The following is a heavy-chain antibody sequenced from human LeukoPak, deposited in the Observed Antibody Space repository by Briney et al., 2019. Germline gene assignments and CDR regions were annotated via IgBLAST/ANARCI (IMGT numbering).Heavy chain of an antibody. Sequence: GGSLRLSCVDSGFTFTNAWMSWVRQAPGKGLEWIGRIKSKTEGETTNYAEPVRGRFTISRDDSKSAVYLQMNSLKIEDTAVYYCTTDLGTYYHGSQRLIPIDYWGQGTLVTVSS. CDR1: GFTFTNAW. D-gene: IGHD3-10*01. CDR2: IKSKTEGETT. J-gene: IGHJ4*02. V-gene: IGHV3-15*01. CDR3: TTDLGTYYHGSQRLIPIDY.